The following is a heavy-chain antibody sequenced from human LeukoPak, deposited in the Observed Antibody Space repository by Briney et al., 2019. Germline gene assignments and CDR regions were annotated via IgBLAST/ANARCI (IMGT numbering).Heavy chain of an antibody. D-gene: IGHD4-17*01. J-gene: IGHJ6*02. V-gene: IGHV4-34*01. CDR2: IDHSGST. CDR1: GGXFSGYY. Sequence: SETLSLTCAVYGGXFSGYYCSWIRQPQGKGLEWIGEIDHSGSTNYNPSLKSRVTISVDTSKNQFSLKLSSVTAADTAVYYCARVSGYGDYGVYYYYGMDVWGQGTTVTVSS. CDR3: ARVSGYGDYGVYYYYGMDV.